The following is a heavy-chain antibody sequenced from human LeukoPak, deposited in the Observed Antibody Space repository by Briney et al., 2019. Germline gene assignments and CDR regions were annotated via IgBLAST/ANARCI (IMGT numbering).Heavy chain of an antibody. CDR1: GFTFSSYW. Sequence: GGSLRLSCAASGFTFSSYWMNWVRQAPGKGLEWVANINGDGRDKYYVGSVRGRFTISRDNADNALYLLMNSLGGDDTALYYCARGVDSAIDWWGQGTLVTVSS. CDR3: ARGVDSAIDW. V-gene: IGHV3-7*01. D-gene: IGHD3-9*01. J-gene: IGHJ4*02. CDR2: INGDGRDK.